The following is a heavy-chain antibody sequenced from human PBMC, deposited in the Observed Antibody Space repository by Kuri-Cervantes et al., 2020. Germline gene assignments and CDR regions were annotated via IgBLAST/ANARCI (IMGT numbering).Heavy chain of an antibody. D-gene: IGHD4-17*01. V-gene: IGHV1-24*01. CDR3: ATGRTTVTYAGGMDV. Sequence: ASVKVSCKASGYTFTSYDINWVRQAPGKGLEWMGGFDPEDGETIYAQKFQGRVTMTEDTSTDTAYMELSSLRSEDTAVYYCATGRTTVTYAGGMDVWGQGTTVTVSS. CDR1: GYTFTSYD. J-gene: IGHJ6*02. CDR2: FDPEDGET.